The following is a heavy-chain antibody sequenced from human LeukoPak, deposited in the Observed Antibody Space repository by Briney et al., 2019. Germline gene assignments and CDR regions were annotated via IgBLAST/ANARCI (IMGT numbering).Heavy chain of an antibody. CDR3: ARLGELSLYREAFDI. CDR1: GGSFSGYY. V-gene: IGHV4-34*01. J-gene: IGHJ3*02. Sequence: SETLSLTCAVYGGSFSGYYWTWIRQPPGKGVEWIGSIYYSGSTYYNPSLKSRVTISVDTSKNQFSLKLSSVTAADTAVYYCARLGELSLYREAFDIWGQGTMVTVSS. D-gene: IGHD3-16*02. CDR2: IYYSGST.